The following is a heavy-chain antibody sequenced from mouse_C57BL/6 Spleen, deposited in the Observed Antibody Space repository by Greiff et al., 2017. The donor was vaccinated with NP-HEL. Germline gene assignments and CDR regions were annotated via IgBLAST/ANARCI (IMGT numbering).Heavy chain of an antibody. CDR2: IHPNSGST. J-gene: IGHJ1*03. Sequence: QVQLQQSGAELVKPGDSVKLSCKASGYTFTSYWMHWVKQRPGQGLEWIGMIHPNSGSTNYNEKFKSKATLTVDKSSSTAYMQLSSLTSEDSAVYYCASYYDYEGYFDVWGTGTTVTVSS. CDR3: ASYYDYEGYFDV. D-gene: IGHD2-4*01. CDR1: GYTFTSYW. V-gene: IGHV1-64*01.